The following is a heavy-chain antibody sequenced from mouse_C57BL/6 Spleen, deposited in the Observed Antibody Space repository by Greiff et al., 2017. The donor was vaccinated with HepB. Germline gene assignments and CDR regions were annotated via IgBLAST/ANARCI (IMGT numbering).Heavy chain of an antibody. J-gene: IGHJ1*03. CDR3: ARDRDRYCDV. Sequence: EVKLVESGGDLVKPGGSLKLSCAASGFTFSSYGMSWVRQTPDKRLEWVATISSGGSYTYYPDSVKGRFTISRDNAKNKQYLQMSHLKSEDTAMYYCARDRDRYCDVWGTGTTVTVSS. V-gene: IGHV5-6*01. CDR2: ISSGGSYT. CDR1: GFTFSSYG.